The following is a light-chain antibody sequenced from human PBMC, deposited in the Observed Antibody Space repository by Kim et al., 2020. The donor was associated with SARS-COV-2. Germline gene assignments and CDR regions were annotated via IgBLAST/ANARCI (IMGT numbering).Light chain of an antibody. CDR1: SSDVGGYNY. CDR3: SSYTSSIAWV. CDR2: DVS. Sequence: GQSISISCTGTSSDVGGYNYGSWYQQHPGKAPKLMIYDVSKRPSGVSNRFSGSKSGNTASLTISGLQTEDEADYYCSSYTSSIAWVFGGGTQLTVL. V-gene: IGLV2-14*03. J-gene: IGLJ3*02.